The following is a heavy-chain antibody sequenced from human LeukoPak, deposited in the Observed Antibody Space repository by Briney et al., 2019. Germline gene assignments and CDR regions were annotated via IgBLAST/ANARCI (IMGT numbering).Heavy chain of an antibody. CDR1: GFTFSSYS. CDR3: ARDGSVLPAYYFDY. CDR2: ISSSSSSYI. Sequence: GGSLRLSCAASGFTFSSYSMNWVRQAPGKGLEWVSSISSSSSSYIYYADSVKGRFTISRDNAKNSLYLQMNSLRAEDTAVYYCARDGSVLPAYYFDYWGQGTLVTVSS. D-gene: IGHD1-14*01. V-gene: IGHV3-21*01. J-gene: IGHJ4*02.